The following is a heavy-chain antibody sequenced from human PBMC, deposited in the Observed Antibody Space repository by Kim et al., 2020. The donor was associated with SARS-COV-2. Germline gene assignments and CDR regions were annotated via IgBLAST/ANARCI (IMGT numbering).Heavy chain of an antibody. Sequence: YSPSFQGQVTISADKSISTAYLQWSSLKASDTAMYYCARQVGGGSSTFDPWGQGTLVTVSS. D-gene: IGHD6-13*01. V-gene: IGHV5-51*01. CDR3: ARQVGGGSSTFDP. J-gene: IGHJ5*02.